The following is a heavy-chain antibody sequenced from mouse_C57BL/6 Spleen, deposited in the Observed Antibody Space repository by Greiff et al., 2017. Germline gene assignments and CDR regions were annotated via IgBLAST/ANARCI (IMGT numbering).Heavy chain of an antibody. V-gene: IGHV1-87*01. CDR3: SEDSTVYPPCDYAMDY. CDR2: GQGLEWIG. Sequence: VQLQQSGPELARPWASVKISCQAFYTFSRSEHFAIRDTNYWMQWVKQRPGQGLEWIGAIYPGNGDANYNQKFKGKATFTADKSSSTSYMQLSILTSEDSTVYPPCDYAMDYWGQGTSVTVSS. J-gene: IGHJ4*01. CDR1: YTFS.